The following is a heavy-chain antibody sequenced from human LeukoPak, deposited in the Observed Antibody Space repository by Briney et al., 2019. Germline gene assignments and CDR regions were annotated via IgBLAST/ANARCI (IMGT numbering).Heavy chain of an antibody. CDR2: ISADGSVT. Sequence: QPGGSLRLPCADSGFTFSRYWMHWVRQTPGKGLVWVSCISADGSVTRYADSVKGRFTISRDNTKSTLYLQMHSLRAEDTAVYYCATAGGDGSRMGFDPWGQGTLVTVSS. CDR3: ATAGGDGSRMGFDP. V-gene: IGHV3-74*01. CDR1: GFTFSRYW. J-gene: IGHJ5*02. D-gene: IGHD2-15*01.